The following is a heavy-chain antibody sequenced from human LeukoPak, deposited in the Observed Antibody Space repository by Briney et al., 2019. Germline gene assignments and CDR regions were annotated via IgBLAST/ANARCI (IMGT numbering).Heavy chain of an antibody. CDR2: IYHSGST. CDR1: GYSISSGYY. D-gene: IGHD6-19*01. CDR3: ARGGLEGTPKYYFDY. J-gene: IGHJ4*02. Sequence: SETLSLTCTVSGYSISSGYYWGWIRQPPGKGLEWIGSIYHSGSTYYNPSLKSRVTISVDTSKNQFSLRLSSVTAADTALFYCARGGLEGTPKYYFDYWGQGSLVTVSS. V-gene: IGHV4-38-2*02.